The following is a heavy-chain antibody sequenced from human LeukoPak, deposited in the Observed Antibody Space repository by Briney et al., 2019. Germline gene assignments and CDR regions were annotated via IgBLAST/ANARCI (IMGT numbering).Heavy chain of an antibody. CDR2: MNPNSGNT. CDR1: GYTFTSYD. D-gene: IGHD2-2*02. CDR3: VRGRRYCGSTSCYRLDY. J-gene: IGHJ4*02. Sequence: ASVKVSCKASGYTFTSYDINWVRQATGQGLEWMGWMNPNSGNTGYAQKFQGRVTITRNTSISTAYMELSSLRSEDTAVYYCVRGRRYCGSTSCYRLDYWGQGTLVTVSS. V-gene: IGHV1-8*03.